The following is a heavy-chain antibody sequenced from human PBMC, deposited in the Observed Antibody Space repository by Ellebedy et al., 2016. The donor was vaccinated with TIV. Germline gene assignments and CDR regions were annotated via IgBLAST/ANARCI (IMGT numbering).Heavy chain of an antibody. Sequence: GESLKISCAASGFTFSAYWMSWVRQAPGKGLEWVANIKQDGSQIYYVDSVKGRFTISRDNAENSLYLQMNSLRAEDTAIYYCARDVGKWAIDYWGQGTLVTVSS. V-gene: IGHV3-7*04. CDR2: IKQDGSQI. CDR1: GFTFSAYW. D-gene: IGHD1-26*01. J-gene: IGHJ4*02. CDR3: ARDVGKWAIDY.